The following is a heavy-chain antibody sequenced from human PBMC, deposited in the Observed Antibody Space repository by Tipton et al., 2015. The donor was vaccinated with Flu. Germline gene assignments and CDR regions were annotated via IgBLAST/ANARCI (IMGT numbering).Heavy chain of an antibody. J-gene: IGHJ6*02. V-gene: IGHV3-33*01. CDR1: GFTFGSYG. CDR3: AREGPSEYGMDV. Sequence: QLVQSGGAVVQPGRSLRLSCAASGFTFGSYGMHWVRQAPGKGLEWVAYLWYDGGNKHYGDSVKGRFTISRDNSKNTVYLHMTSLRVEDTGVYFCAREGPSEYGMDVWGQGTTVTVSS. CDR2: LWYDGGNK.